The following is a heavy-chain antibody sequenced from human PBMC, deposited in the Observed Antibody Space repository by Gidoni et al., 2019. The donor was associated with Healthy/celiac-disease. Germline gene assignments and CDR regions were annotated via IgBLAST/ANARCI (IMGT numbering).Heavy chain of an antibody. CDR1: GFTFGDYA. V-gene: IGHV3-49*03. CDR2: IRSKAYGGKK. J-gene: IGHJ4*02. D-gene: IGHD6-19*01. Sequence: EVQLVESGGGLVQPGRSLRLSCTASGFTFGDYAMSWFRQASGKGLGWVGFIRSKAYGGKKEYAASGKGRVTISRDDSKSIAYLQMNSLKTEDKAGYYCTRDGIAGAGLAFFFFDYWGQGTLGNVSS. CDR3: TRDGIAGAGLAFFFFDY.